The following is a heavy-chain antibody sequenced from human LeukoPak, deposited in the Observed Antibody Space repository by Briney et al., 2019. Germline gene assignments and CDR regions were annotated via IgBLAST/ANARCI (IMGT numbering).Heavy chain of an antibody. CDR3: AKDLGIAAAGTFAFDI. V-gene: IGHV3-23*01. J-gene: IGHJ3*02. Sequence: GGSLRLSCAASGFTFSSYAMSWVRQAPGKGLEWVSVISGSGGSTYYADSVKGRFTISRDNSKNTLYLQMNSLRAEDTAVYYCAKDLGIAAAGTFAFDIWGQGTMVTVSS. D-gene: IGHD6-13*01. CDR1: GFTFSSYA. CDR2: ISGSGGST.